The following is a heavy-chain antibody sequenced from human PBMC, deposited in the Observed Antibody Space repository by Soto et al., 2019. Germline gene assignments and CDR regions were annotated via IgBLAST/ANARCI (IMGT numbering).Heavy chain of an antibody. D-gene: IGHD7-27*01. CDR1: GGSISSGGYY. CDR2: LDYSGST. V-gene: IGHV4-31*03. CDR3: ARGRELGRNIPHWFDP. J-gene: IGHJ5*02. Sequence: QVQLQESGPGLVKPSQTLSLTCTVSGGSISSGGYYWSWIRQHPGKGLEWIGYLDYSGSTYYNPSLKSRVTISVDTSKNQFSLKLSSVTASDTSVYYCARGRELGRNIPHWFDPWGQGTLVTVSS.